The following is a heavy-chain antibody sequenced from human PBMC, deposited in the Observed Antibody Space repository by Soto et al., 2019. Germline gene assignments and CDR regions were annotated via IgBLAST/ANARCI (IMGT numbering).Heavy chain of an antibody. Sequence: GXSLRLAFAASGFTFSSYALTWFRPAPGKGLEWVSAISGSDGSTYYADSVKGRFAISRDNSKNTLYLQMNSLRADDTAVYYCAKEAGGSYYYFDYWGQGALVTVSS. CDR2: ISGSDGST. CDR1: GFTFSSYA. J-gene: IGHJ4*02. V-gene: IGHV3-23*01. D-gene: IGHD1-26*01. CDR3: AKEAGGSYYYFDY.